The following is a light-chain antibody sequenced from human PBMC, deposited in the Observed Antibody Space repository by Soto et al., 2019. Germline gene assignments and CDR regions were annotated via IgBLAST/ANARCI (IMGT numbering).Light chain of an antibody. V-gene: IGKV3-11*01. CDR3: QQRSNWPLT. J-gene: IGKJ4*01. CDR1: QSVSSY. Sequence: EIVLTQSPATLSLSPGERATLSCRASQSVSSYLAWYQQKPGQAPSLLIYDASNRATGIPARFSGSGSGTDFTLTISSLEPEDFSVSYCQQRSNWPLTFGGGTQVEIK. CDR2: DAS.